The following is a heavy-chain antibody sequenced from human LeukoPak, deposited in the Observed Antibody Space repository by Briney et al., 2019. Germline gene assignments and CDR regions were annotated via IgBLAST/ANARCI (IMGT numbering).Heavy chain of an antibody. V-gene: IGHV1-69*01. CDR2: IIPIFGTA. CDR1: GGTFSSYA. CDR3: ARDPNAPYYYDSSGYLGRYYFDY. J-gene: IGHJ4*02. D-gene: IGHD3-22*01. Sequence: ASVKVSCKASGGTFSSYAISWVRQAPGQGLEWMGGIIPIFGTANYAQKFQGRVTITADESTSTAYMELSSLRSEDTAVYYCARDPNAPYYYDSSGYLGRYYFDYWGQGTLVTVSS.